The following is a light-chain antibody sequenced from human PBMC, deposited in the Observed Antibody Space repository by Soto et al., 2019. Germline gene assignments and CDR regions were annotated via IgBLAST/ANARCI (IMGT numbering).Light chain of an antibody. J-gene: IGKJ4*01. CDR1: QYVGTR. Sequence: EIVLTQSPATLSSSPGETATLSCRASQYVGTRLAWYQHKPGQAPRLLIYYTSNRATGIPARFSGSGSGTDFTLTINSLAPEDFAVYYCQQRSNWPPLTFGGGTKVDIK. CDR2: YTS. CDR3: QQRSNWPPLT. V-gene: IGKV3-11*01.